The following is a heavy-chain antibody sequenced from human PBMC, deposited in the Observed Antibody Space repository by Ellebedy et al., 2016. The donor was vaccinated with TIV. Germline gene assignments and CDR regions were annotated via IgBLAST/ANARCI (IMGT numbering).Heavy chain of an antibody. CDR1: GFNFRSYW. V-gene: IGHV3-7*01. D-gene: IGHD4-17*01. J-gene: IGHJ5*02. CDR3: ARRASYGDYAVQVNPWFDP. Sequence: GEALKISCAASGFNFRSYWMTWVRQAPGKGLEWVAKIRQEGDEIYYVESVKGRFTISRDNAKNSLFLQMNSLRVEDTAVYYCARRASYGDYAVQVNPWFDPWGQGTLVTVSS. CDR2: IRQEGDEI.